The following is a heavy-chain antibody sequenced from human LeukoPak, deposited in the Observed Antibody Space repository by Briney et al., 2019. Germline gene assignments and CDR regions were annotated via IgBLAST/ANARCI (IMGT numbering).Heavy chain of an antibody. Sequence: PSETLSLTCTVSGGSISSSSYYWGWIRQPPGKGLEWIGSIYYSGSTYYNPSLKSRVTISVDTSKNQFSLKLSSVTAADTAVYYCARLEQYSSSWYQRPQLGWFDPWGQGTLVTVSS. CDR3: ARLEQYSSSWYQRPQLGWFDP. V-gene: IGHV4-39*01. CDR2: IYYSGST. J-gene: IGHJ5*02. CDR1: GGSISSSSYY. D-gene: IGHD6-13*01.